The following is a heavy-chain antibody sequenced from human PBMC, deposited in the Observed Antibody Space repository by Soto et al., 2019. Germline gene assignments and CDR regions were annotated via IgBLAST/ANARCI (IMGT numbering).Heavy chain of an antibody. CDR3: ARQVAAANYYYYGMDV. J-gene: IGHJ6*02. D-gene: IGHD6-13*01. CDR1: GYTFTGYY. Sequence: ASVKVSCKASGYTFTGYYMHWVRQAPGQGLEWMGWINPNSGGTNYAQKFQGWVTMTRDTSNSTAYMELSRLRSDDTAVYYCARQVAAANYYYYGMDVWGQGTTVTVSS. CDR2: INPNSGGT. V-gene: IGHV1-2*04.